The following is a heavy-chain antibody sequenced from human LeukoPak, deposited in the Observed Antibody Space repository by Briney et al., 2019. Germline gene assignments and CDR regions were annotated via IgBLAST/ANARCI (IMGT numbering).Heavy chain of an antibody. Sequence: GGSLRLSCAASGFTFSSYGMHWVRQAPGKGLEWVAVISYDGSNKYYADSVKGRFTISRDNSKNTLHLQMNSLRAEDTAVYYCAKDVDSSGYYHYYGMDVWGRGTTVTVSS. CDR1: GFTFSSYG. V-gene: IGHV3-30*18. D-gene: IGHD3-22*01. CDR3: AKDVDSSGYYHYYGMDV. J-gene: IGHJ6*02. CDR2: ISYDGSNK.